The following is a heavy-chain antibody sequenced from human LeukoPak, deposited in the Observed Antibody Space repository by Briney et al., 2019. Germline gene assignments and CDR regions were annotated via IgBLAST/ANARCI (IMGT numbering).Heavy chain of an antibody. CDR2: IYPGDSDT. CDR3: ARRYYYDSSGYYYHSEFDY. CDR1: GYSFTSYW. J-gene: IGHJ4*02. V-gene: IGHV5-51*01. D-gene: IGHD3-22*01. Sequence: GESLKISCKGSGYSFTSYWIGWVRQMPGKGLEWMGIIYPGDSDTRYSPSFQGQVTISADKSISTAYLQWSSLKASDTAMYYCARRYYYDSSGYYYHSEFDYWGQGTLVTVSS.